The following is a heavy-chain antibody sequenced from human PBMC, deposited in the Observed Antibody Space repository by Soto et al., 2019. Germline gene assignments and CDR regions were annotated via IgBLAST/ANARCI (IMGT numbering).Heavy chain of an antibody. D-gene: IGHD3-10*01. CDR3: VRDGGDFDY. CDR1: GFIFRNYG. V-gene: IGHV3-33*05. CDR2: ISYDGSKK. J-gene: IGHJ4*02. Sequence: QVQLVESGGGVVQPGMSLRLSCAASGFIFRNYGIHWVRQAPGKGLEWVTIISYDGSKKYYADSVKGRFTISRDDSRNMVYLQMNSLRGEDTAMYYCVRDGGDFDYWGQGTLVTVSS.